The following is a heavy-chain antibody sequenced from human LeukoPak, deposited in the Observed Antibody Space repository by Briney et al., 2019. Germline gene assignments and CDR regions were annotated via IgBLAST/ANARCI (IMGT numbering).Heavy chain of an antibody. CDR1: GYTFTSYD. Sequence: GASVKVSCKASGYTFTSYDINWVRQATGQGLEWMGWMNPNSGNTGYAQKFQGRVTMTRNTSISTAYMELSSLRSEDTAVYYCARGGGYYDSSGFYYWLFDYWGQGTLVTVSS. CDR2: MNPNSGNT. D-gene: IGHD3-22*01. V-gene: IGHV1-8*01. J-gene: IGHJ4*02. CDR3: ARGGGYYDSSGFYYWLFDY.